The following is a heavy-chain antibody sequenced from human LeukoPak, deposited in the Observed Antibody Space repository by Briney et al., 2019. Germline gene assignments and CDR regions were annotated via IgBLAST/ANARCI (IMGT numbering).Heavy chain of an antibody. D-gene: IGHD4-17*01. CDR2: ISTGSLNTI. CDR1: GFTFSSFG. Sequence: GGSLRLSCAASGFTFSSFGMNWVRQAPGKGLEWISYISTGSLNTIHYADSVKGRFTISRDNAKNSLFLQMNSLRAEDTAVYYCAKRRTTVITMDYFDYWGQGTLVTVSS. V-gene: IGHV3-48*04. J-gene: IGHJ4*02. CDR3: AKRRTTVITMDYFDY.